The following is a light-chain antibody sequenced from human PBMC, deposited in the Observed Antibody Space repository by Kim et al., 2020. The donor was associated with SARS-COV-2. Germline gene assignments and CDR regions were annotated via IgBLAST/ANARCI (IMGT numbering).Light chain of an antibody. CDR1: QSVSRN. CDR3: QQRTNWRYT. V-gene: IGKV3-11*01. CDR2: DAS. J-gene: IGKJ2*01. Sequence: SVAPGERATLSCRASQSVSRNLIWYQQKPGQAPRPLMYDASNRATGVPARFSGSGSGTDFTLTISSLEPEDFAVYYCQQRTNWRYTFGQGTKLEI.